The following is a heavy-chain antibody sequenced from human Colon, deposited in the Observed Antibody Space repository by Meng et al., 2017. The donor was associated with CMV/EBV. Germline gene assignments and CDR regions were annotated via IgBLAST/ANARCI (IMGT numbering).Heavy chain of an antibody. D-gene: IGHD3-22*01. Sequence: ASVTVSCKASGYTFTDHYMHWVRQAPGQGLEWMARINPKSGGTNYAQNFQGRVTMTRDTSITTVYMELSRLRSDDAAIYYCAREGGFQSVGYYGMDVWGQGTTVTSP. V-gene: IGHV1-2*02. CDR2: INPKSGGT. J-gene: IGHJ6*02. CDR3: AREGGFQSVGYYGMDV. CDR1: GYTFTDHY.